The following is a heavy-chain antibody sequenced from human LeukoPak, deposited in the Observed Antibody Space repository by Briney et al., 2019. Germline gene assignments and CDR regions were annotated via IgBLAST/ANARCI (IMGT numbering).Heavy chain of an antibody. D-gene: IGHD3-10*01. CDR2: INHSGST. V-gene: IGHV4-34*01. J-gene: IGHJ4*02. CDR1: GGSISSYY. Sequence: SETLSLTCTVSGGSISSYYWSWIRQPPGKGLEWIGEINHSGSTNYNPSLKSRVTISVDTSKNQFSLKLSSVTAADTAVYYCATNYYGSGRPFDYWGQGTLVTVSS. CDR3: ATNYYGSGRPFDY.